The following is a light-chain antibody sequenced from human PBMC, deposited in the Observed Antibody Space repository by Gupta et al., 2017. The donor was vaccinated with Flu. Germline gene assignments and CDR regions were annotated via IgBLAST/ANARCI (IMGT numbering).Light chain of an antibody. CDR1: SSDVGTYNL. CDR3: CSYAGSNTFV. Sequence: QSALTQPASVSGSPGQSITISCTGTSSDVGTYNLVSWYQQFPGKAPKLLIYEATKRPSGVSDRWSGSSSGVTASLTISGLQSEDEAHYYCCSYAGSNTFVFGSGTNVAVL. J-gene: IGLJ1*01. V-gene: IGLV2-23*01. CDR2: EAT.